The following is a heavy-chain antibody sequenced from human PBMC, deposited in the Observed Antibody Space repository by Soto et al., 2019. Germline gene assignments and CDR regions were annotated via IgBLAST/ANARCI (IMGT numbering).Heavy chain of an antibody. CDR1: GGSISYEYYH. Sequence: QVQLQQSGPGLVKPSQTLSLTCTVSGGSISYEYYHWIWIRQSPGKGLAWIGYIHYSGSIIYNPSFKSRVTISVDTSKNQFSLQLSSVTAADTAVYFCAREDDGGDRDYYGLDVWGQGTTVTVSS. D-gene: IGHD2-21*02. V-gene: IGHV4-30-4*08. J-gene: IGHJ6*02. CDR2: IHYSGSI. CDR3: AREDDGGDRDYYGLDV.